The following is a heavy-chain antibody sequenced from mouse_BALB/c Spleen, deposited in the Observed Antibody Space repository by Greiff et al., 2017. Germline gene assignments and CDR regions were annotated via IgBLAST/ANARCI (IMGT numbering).Heavy chain of an antibody. V-gene: IGHV6-6*02. CDR3: TRLGTVVVDY. CDR2: IRLKSNNYAT. CDR1: GFTFSNYW. Sequence: EVMLVESGGGLVQPGGSMKLSCVASGFTFSNYWMNWVRQSPEKGLEWVAEIRLKSNNYATHYAESVKGRFTISRDDSKSSVYLQMNNLRAEDTGIYYCTRLGTVVVDYWGQGTTLTVSS. D-gene: IGHD1-1*01. J-gene: IGHJ2*01.